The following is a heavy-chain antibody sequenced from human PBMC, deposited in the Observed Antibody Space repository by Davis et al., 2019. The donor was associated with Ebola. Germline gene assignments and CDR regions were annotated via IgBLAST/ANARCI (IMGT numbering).Heavy chain of an antibody. CDR1: GYTFTSYY. CDR3: ARESPPGSRLDY. Sequence: AASVKVSCKASGYTFTSYYMHWVRQAPGQGLEWMGIINPSGGSTSYAQKFQGRVTMTRDTSTGAVYMELSSLRSEDTAVYYCARESPPGSRLDYWGQGTLVTVSS. J-gene: IGHJ4*02. D-gene: IGHD6-13*01. V-gene: IGHV1-46*01. CDR2: INPSGGST.